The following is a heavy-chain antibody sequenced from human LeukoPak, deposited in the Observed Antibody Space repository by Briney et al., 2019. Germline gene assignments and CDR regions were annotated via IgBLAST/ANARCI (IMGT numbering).Heavy chain of an antibody. J-gene: IGHJ6*03. V-gene: IGHV1-8*01. CDR1: GYTFTSYD. D-gene: IGHD6-19*01. Sequence: ASVKVSCKASGYTFTSYDINWVRQATGQGLEWMGWMNPNSGNTGYAQKFQGRVTMTRNTSISTAYMEVSSLRYEDTAVYYCARRAVDNSYYYYMDVWGKGTTVTVSS. CDR3: ARRAVDNSYYYYMDV. CDR2: MNPNSGNT.